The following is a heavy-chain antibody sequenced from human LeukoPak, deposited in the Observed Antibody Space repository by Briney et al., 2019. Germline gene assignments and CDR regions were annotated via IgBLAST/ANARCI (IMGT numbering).Heavy chain of an antibody. D-gene: IGHD2-2*01. Sequence: GGSLRLSCAASGFTFSSYAMHWVRQAPGKGLEWVAVISYDGGNKYYADSVKGRFTISRDNSKNPLYLQMNSLRAEDTAVYYCARDSDIVVVPATTFDYWGQGTLVTVSS. J-gene: IGHJ4*02. V-gene: IGHV3-30*04. CDR2: ISYDGGNK. CDR1: GFTFSSYA. CDR3: ARDSDIVVVPATTFDY.